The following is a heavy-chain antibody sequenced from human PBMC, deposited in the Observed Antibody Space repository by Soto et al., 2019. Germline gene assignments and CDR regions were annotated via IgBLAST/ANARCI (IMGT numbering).Heavy chain of an antibody. V-gene: IGHV1-69*12. CDR1: GGNFSSYT. CDR3: ARGNHRWLLLWHCDL. Sequence: QVQLVQSGAEVKKPASSVTVSCKASGGNFSSYTISWVRQAPGQGLEWMGGIIPIFGTANYAQKFQGRVTITADESTSTAYMELSSLRSEDTAVYYCARGNHRWLLLWHCDLWGRGTLVTVSA. D-gene: IGHD5-12*01. CDR2: IIPIFGTA. J-gene: IGHJ2*01.